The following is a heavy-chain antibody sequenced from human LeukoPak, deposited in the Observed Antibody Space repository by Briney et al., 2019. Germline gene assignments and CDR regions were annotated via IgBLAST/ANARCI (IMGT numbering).Heavy chain of an antibody. CDR1: GYTFTCYY. D-gene: IGHD2-15*01. Sequence: GASVKVSCKASGYTFTCYYMHWVRQAPGQGLEWMGWINPNSGGTNYAQKFQGRVTMTRDTSISTAYMELSRLRSDDTAVYYCARTPRDIVVVVAATLYYYYGMDVWGQGTTVTVSS. CDR3: ARTPRDIVVVVAATLYYYYGMDV. V-gene: IGHV1-2*02. CDR2: INPNSGGT. J-gene: IGHJ6*02.